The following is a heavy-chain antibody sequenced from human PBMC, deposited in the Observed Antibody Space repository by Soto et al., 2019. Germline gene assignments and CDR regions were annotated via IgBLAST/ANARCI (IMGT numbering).Heavy chain of an antibody. Sequence: GRPLRLSCAASGFTFDDYTMHWIRQAQGKGLEWVSLISWDGGSTYYADSVKGRFTISRDNSKNSLYLQMNSLRTEDTALYYCAKSITIFGVVTYGMDVWGQGTTVTVSS. V-gene: IGHV3-43*01. D-gene: IGHD3-3*01. CDR1: GFTFDDYT. J-gene: IGHJ6*02. CDR2: ISWDGGST. CDR3: AKSITIFGVVTYGMDV.